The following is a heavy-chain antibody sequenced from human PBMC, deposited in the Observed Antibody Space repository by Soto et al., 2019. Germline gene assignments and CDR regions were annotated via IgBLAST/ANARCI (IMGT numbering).Heavy chain of an antibody. V-gene: IGHV3-23*01. CDR3: AKDHHDYIWGSYRFDY. CDR1: GFTFSSYA. J-gene: IGHJ4*02. D-gene: IGHD3-16*02. Sequence: GGSLRLSCAASGFTFSSYAMSWVRQAPGKGLEWVSAISGSGGSTYYADSVKGRFTISRDNSKNTLYLQMNSLRAEDTAVYYCAKDHHDYIWGSYRFDYWGQGTLVTVSS. CDR2: ISGSGGST.